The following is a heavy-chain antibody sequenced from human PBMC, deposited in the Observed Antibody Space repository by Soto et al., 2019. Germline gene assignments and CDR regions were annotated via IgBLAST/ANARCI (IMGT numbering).Heavy chain of an antibody. D-gene: IGHD5-18*01. CDR2: INHSGST. Sequence: PSETLSLTCAVYGGSFSGYYWSWIRQRPGKGLEWIGEINHSGSTSYNPSLKSRVTISVDTSKNQFSLKLSSVTAADTAVYYCAIRRRTNGYRGMYYYYCGMDVWGQGTTVTVSS. CDR3: AIRRRTNGYRGMYYYYCGMDV. CDR1: GGSFSGYY. J-gene: IGHJ6*02. V-gene: IGHV4-34*01.